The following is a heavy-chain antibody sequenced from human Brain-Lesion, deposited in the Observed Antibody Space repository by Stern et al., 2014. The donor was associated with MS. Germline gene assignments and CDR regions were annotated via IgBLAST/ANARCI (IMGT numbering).Heavy chain of an antibody. Sequence: VQLEESGAEVKKPGASVKVSCKTSGYIFTGYYIHWVRQAPGKGLEWMARINPNTGGTKYAKKFQGRVTMSRDTSISTAYVELSSLTSDDTAVYYCARDQRGITIFGVVTDYYYLGMDVWGQGTTVTVSS. V-gene: IGHV1-2*06. CDR3: ARDQRGITIFGVVTDYYYLGMDV. CDR1: GYIFTGYY. J-gene: IGHJ6*02. D-gene: IGHD3-3*01. CDR2: INPNTGGT.